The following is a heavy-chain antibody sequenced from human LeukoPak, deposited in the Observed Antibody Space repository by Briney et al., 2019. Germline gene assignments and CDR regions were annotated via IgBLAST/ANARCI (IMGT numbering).Heavy chain of an antibody. V-gene: IGHV4-39*07. Sequence: SETLSLTCTVSGGSISSSSYYWGWIRQPPGKGLEWIGSMYSSGSTYYNPSLKSRVTISVDTSKNQFSLKLSSVTAADTAVYYCARGRGEGRGISIVRGVRAPSYNWFDPWGHGTLVTVSS. D-gene: IGHD3-10*01. CDR2: MYSSGST. CDR3: ARGRGEGRGISIVRGVRAPSYNWFDP. CDR1: GGSISSSSYY. J-gene: IGHJ5*02.